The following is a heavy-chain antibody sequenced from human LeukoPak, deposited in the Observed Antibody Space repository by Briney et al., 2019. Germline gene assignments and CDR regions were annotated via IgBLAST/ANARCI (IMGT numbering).Heavy chain of an antibody. CDR1: GGSISSSSYY. CDR3: ARHSTSYDYVWGSYRYTPSYYFDY. CDR2: FYYSGST. Sequence: PSETLSLTCTVSGGSISSSSYYWGWIRQPPGKGLEWIGTFYYSGSTYYNPFLKSRVTVSVDTSKNQFSLNLSSVTAADTAVYYCARHSTSYDYVWGSYRYTPSYYFDYWGQGTLVTVSS. V-gene: IGHV4-39*01. D-gene: IGHD3-16*02. J-gene: IGHJ4*02.